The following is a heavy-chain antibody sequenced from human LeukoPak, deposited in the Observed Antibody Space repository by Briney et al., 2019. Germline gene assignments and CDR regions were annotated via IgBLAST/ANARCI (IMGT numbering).Heavy chain of an antibody. D-gene: IGHD2-2*02. CDR3: ARKLGYCNSTSCHITHGYYYYGMDV. Sequence: SVKVSCKASGGTFSSYAISWVRQAPGQGLEWMGRIIPILGIANYAQKFQGRVTITADKSTSTAYMELSSLRSEDTAVYYCARKLGYCNSTSCHITHGYYYYGMDVWGQGTTVTVSS. J-gene: IGHJ6*02. V-gene: IGHV1-69*04. CDR1: GGTFSSYA. CDR2: IIPILGIA.